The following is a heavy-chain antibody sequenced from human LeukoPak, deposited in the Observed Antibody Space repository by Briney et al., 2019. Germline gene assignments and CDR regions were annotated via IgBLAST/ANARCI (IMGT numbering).Heavy chain of an antibody. CDR2: IYYSGNT. Sequence: ETLSLTCTVSGGSLTSTGYYWGWIRQPPGKGLEWIGHIYYSGNTYYNPSLKSRVTISVDTSKNQFSLKLSSVTAADTAVYYCARWVTGNLAFDIWGQGTMVTVSS. D-gene: IGHD4-23*01. V-gene: IGHV4-39*01. CDR1: GGSLTSTGYY. CDR3: ARWVTGNLAFDI. J-gene: IGHJ3*02.